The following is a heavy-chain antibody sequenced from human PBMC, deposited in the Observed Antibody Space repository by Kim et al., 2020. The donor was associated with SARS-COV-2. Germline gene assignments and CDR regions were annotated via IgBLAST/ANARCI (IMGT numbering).Heavy chain of an antibody. V-gene: IGHV3-74*03. CDR2: INGDGRSI. CDR3: ARARFEP. CDR1: GFTFTAYS. Sequence: GGALRLSCAASGFTFTAYSMHWVRQAPGKGLVWVSRINGDGRSITYADSVKGRFTISKDDAETTLYLQMNSLRAEDTGVYYCARARFEPWGQGTLVTV. J-gene: IGHJ5*02.